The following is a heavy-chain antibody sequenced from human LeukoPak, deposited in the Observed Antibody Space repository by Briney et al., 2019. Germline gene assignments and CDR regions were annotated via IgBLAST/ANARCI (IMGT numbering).Heavy chain of an antibody. CDR1: GFTFSSYA. V-gene: IGHV3-23*01. J-gene: IGHJ4*02. D-gene: IGHD2-21*02. CDR3: AKVYRNGVTGSNTH. CDR2: ITGSGGST. Sequence: GGSLRVSCAASGFTFSSYAMSWVRQAPGKGLEWVSGITGSGGSTYYADSVKGRFTISRDNSKNTLYLQMNSLRAEDTAVYYCAKVYRNGVTGSNTHWGQGTLVTVSS.